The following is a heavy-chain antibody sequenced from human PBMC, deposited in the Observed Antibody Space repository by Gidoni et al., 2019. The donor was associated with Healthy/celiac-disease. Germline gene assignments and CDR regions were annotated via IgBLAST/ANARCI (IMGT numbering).Heavy chain of an antibody. D-gene: IGHD3-3*01. CDR1: VYIFTSYD. J-gene: IGHJ6*04. CDR3: ERGLGLRFLDV. Sequence: QVQLVQSGAAVQKPGASVKVSCKASVYIFTSYDINWVRQATGQGLEWMGWMNPNSGNTGDAQKFQGRVTMTRNTSKSTAYMELSSLRSEDTAVYYCERGLGLRFLDVWGKGTTVTVSS. V-gene: IGHV1-8*01. CDR2: MNPNSGNT.